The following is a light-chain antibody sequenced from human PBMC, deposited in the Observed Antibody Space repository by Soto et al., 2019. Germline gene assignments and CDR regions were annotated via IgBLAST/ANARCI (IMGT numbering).Light chain of an antibody. Sequence: DIVLTQSPGTLSLSPGERVTLSFRASQTIRSTYFAWYQQKPGQAPRLLIYGASSRATAIPVRFSGTGSGTDFALTISRLEPEDSVVYYCQQYGSSLITFGRGTRLEIK. CDR2: GAS. CDR1: QTIRSTY. V-gene: IGKV3-20*01. J-gene: IGKJ5*01. CDR3: QQYGSSLIT.